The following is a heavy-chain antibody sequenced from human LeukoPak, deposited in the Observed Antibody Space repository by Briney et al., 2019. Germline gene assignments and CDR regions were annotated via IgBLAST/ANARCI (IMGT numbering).Heavy chain of an antibody. Sequence: GGSLRLSCAPSGFIFSSYWMSWVRQTPGKGLEWVANMNQDGSEKYYVDSVKGRFTISRDNAKNSLYLQMNSLRAEDTAVYYCARGGSYYSFDCWGQGTLVTVSS. CDR1: GFIFSSYW. CDR2: MNQDGSEK. V-gene: IGHV3-7*03. J-gene: IGHJ4*02. D-gene: IGHD1-26*01. CDR3: ARGGSYYSFDC.